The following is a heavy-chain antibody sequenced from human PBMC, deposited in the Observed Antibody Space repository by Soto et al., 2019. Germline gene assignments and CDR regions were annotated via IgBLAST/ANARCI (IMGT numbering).Heavy chain of an antibody. CDR3: AREWVFWSGYYTRWFDP. V-gene: IGHV6-1*01. CDR1: GDSVSSNSAA. Sequence: PSQTLSLTCAISGDSVSSNSAAWNWIRQSPSRGLEWLGRTYYRSKWYNDYAVSVKSRITINPDTSKNQFSLQLNSVTPEDTAVYYCAREWVFWSGYYTRWFDPWGQGTLVTVSS. J-gene: IGHJ5*02. D-gene: IGHD3-3*01. CDR2: TYYRSKWYN.